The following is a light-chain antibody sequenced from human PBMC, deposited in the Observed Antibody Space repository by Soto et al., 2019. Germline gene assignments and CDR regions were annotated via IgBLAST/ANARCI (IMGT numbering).Light chain of an antibody. Sequence: ETVLTQSPGTLSLSPGDRATLSCRASQSVNSNYLAWYQQIPGQAPRLLIYGVSNRATGIPDRFSGSRSGTDFTLTISRLEPEDFAMYYCQQYGNSRYTFGQGTKLEIK. J-gene: IGKJ2*01. CDR2: GVS. CDR3: QQYGNSRYT. CDR1: QSVNSNY. V-gene: IGKV3-20*01.